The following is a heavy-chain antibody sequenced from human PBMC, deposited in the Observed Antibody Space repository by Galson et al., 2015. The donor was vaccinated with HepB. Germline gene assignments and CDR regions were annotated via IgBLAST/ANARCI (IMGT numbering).Heavy chain of an antibody. CDR3: ARARTYHDFWRGFDF. V-gene: IGHV3-23*01. CDR2: IRGSSGVI. J-gene: IGHJ3*01. Sequence: SLRLSCAASGFAFSNHTMSWVRQAPGKGQEWVSSIRGSSGVITYADSVKGRFTISRDNSETLVYLQMNSLRVEDTAVYYCARARTYHDFWRGFDFWGQGTMVAVSS. D-gene: IGHD3-3*01. CDR1: GFAFSNHT.